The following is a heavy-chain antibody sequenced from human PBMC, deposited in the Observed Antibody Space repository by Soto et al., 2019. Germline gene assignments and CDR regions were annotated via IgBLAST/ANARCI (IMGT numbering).Heavy chain of an antibody. J-gene: IGHJ6*02. CDR2: IIPIFGTA. CDR1: GGTFSSYA. V-gene: IGHV1-69*01. Sequence: QMQLVQSGAEVKKPGSSVKVSCKASGGTFSSYAISWVRQAPGQGLEWMGGIIPIFGTANYAQKFQGRVTITADESTSTAHMELSSLRSEDTAVYYCASAAGTRPDYYYYGMDVWGQGTTVTVSS. CDR3: ASAAGTRPDYYYYGMDV. D-gene: IGHD6-13*01.